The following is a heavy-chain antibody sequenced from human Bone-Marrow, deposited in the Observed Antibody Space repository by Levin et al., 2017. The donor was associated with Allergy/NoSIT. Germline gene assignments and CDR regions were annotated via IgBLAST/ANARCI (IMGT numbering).Heavy chain of an antibody. CDR1: GGSVSSYD. Sequence: SETLSLTCTVSGGSVSSYDWTWIRQSAGKEPEWIGRILRSGTTNDKPSLRGRVTMSLDTSKNELSLKLTSVTAADTAVYYCARDSETSTWSWFDVWGQGIQVIVSS. CDR3: ARDSETSTWSWFDV. V-gene: IGHV4-4*07. J-gene: IGHJ5*02. D-gene: IGHD6-13*01. CDR2: ILRSGTT.